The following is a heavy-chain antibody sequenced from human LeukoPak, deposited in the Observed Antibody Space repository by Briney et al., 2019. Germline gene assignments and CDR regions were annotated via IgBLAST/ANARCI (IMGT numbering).Heavy chain of an antibody. Sequence: GGSLRLSCTASGFTFSSYAMSWVRQAPGKGLEWVSAISGSGGSTYYADSVKGRFTISRDNSKNTLYLQMSSLRAEDTAVYYCAKDEKMATNWPTYFDYWGQGTLVTVSS. CDR2: ISGSGGST. D-gene: IGHD5-24*01. J-gene: IGHJ4*02. CDR1: GFTFSSYA. V-gene: IGHV3-23*01. CDR3: AKDEKMATNWPTYFDY.